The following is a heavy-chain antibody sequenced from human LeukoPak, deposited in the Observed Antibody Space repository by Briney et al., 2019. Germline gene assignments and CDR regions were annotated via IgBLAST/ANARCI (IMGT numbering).Heavy chain of an antibody. CDR3: AKDRSGVIAARRWGFDY. D-gene: IGHD6-6*01. J-gene: IGHJ4*02. Sequence: GGSLSLSCAASGFTFSSYAMSGVRQAPGKGLEWASAIIVSGGSTYYADSVKGRFTISRDNSKNTLYLQMNSLRAEDTAVYYCAKDRSGVIAARRWGFDYWGQGTLVTVSS. CDR2: IIVSGGST. V-gene: IGHV3-23*01. CDR1: GFTFSSYA.